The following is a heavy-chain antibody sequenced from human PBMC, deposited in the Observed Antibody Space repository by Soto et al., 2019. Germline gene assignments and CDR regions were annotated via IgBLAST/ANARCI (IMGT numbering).Heavy chain of an antibody. D-gene: IGHD2-2*01. CDR3: ARDGPLVVPAASFDY. Sequence: QVQLVQSGAEVKKPGASVKVSCKASSYTFTSYGISWVRQAPGQGIEWMGWISAYNGNTNYAQKLQGRVTMTTDTSTSTAYMELRSLRSDDTAVYYCARDGPLVVPAASFDYWGQGTLVTVSS. J-gene: IGHJ4*02. CDR1: SYTFTSYG. V-gene: IGHV1-18*01. CDR2: ISAYNGNT.